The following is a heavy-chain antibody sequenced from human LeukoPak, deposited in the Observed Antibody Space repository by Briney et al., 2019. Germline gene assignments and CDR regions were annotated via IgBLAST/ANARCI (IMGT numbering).Heavy chain of an antibody. CDR1: GGSLSSSSYY. D-gene: IGHD2-2*01. V-gene: IGHV4-39*07. CDR3: ARFVVVPAATKYFDL. CDR2: IYYSGST. Sequence: PSETLSLTCTVSGGSLSSSSYYWGWIRQPPGTGLEWIGSIYYSGSTYYNPSLKSRVTISVDTSKNQFSLKLNSVTAADTAMYYCARFVVVPAATKYFDLWGRGTLVTVSS. J-gene: IGHJ2*01.